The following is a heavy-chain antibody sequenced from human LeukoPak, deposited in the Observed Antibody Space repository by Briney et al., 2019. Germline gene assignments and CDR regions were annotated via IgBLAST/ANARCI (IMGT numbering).Heavy chain of an antibody. CDR3: ARDIPVVGATGGFDY. D-gene: IGHD1-26*01. J-gene: IGHJ4*02. CDR1: GYTFTSYY. V-gene: IGHV1-46*01. Sequence: ASVKASCKASGYTFTSYYMHWVRQAPGQGLEWMGIINPSGGSTSYAQKFQGRVTMTRDTSTSTVYMELSSLRSEDTAVYYCARDIPVVGATGGFDYWGQGTLVTVSS. CDR2: INPSGGST.